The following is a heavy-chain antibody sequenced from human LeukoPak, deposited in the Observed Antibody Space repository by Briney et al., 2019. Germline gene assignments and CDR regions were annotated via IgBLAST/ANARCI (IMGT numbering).Heavy chain of an antibody. CDR1: GYTFTGYY. D-gene: IGHD3-10*01. CDR3: ARPLIRGNWFDP. V-gene: IGHV1-2*02. J-gene: IGHJ5*02. CDR2: INPNSGGT. Sequence: GASVKVSCKASGYTFTGYYMHWVRQAPGQGLEWMGWINPNSGGTNYAQKFQGRVSMTRDTSISTAYMELSRLRSDDTAVYYCARPLIRGNWFDPWGQGTLVTVSS.